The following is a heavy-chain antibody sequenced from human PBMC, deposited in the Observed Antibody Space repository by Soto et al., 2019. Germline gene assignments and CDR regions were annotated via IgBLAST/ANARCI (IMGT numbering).Heavy chain of an antibody. D-gene: IGHD3-16*01. Sequence: SETLSLTCTVSGDSISSRSYYWGRIRQPPGKGLEWIGSIYYSGSTYYNLSLKSRLTISVDTSKNQFSLKLSSVTAADTAVYYCTRNIYSYGPIDYWGQGTLVTVSS. CDR3: TRNIYSYGPIDY. V-gene: IGHV4-39*01. J-gene: IGHJ4*02. CDR1: GDSISSRSYY. CDR2: IYYSGST.